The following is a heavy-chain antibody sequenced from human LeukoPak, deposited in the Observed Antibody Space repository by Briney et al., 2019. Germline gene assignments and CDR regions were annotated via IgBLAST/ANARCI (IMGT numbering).Heavy chain of an antibody. CDR3: ARDLHIDLEWLQYYFDY. J-gene: IGHJ4*02. D-gene: IGHD3-3*01. Sequence: ASVKVSCKASGYTFTGYYMHWVRQAPGQGLEWMGWINPNSGGTNYAQKFQGRVTMTRDTSISTAYMELSRLRSDDTAVYYCARDLHIDLEWLQYYFDYWGQGTLVTVSS. V-gene: IGHV1-2*02. CDR1: GYTFTGYY. CDR2: INPNSGGT.